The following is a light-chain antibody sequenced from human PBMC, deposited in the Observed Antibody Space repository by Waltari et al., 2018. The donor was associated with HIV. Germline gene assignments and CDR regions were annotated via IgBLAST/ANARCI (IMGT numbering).Light chain of an antibody. CDR1: QSIRANY. CDR2: GVS. CDR3: QQYSSSPRT. Sequence: DIVLSQSPRTLSLPPGARANLYCRASQSIRANYLAWYQHKPGQAHTLLIYGVSSRASGIPDRFSGSGSGTDFTLTISRLEPEDFALYYCQQYSSSPRTFGQGTKVEVK. V-gene: IGKV3-20*01. J-gene: IGKJ1*01.